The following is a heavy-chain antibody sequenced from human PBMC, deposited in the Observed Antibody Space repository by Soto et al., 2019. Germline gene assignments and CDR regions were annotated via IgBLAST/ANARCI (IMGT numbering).Heavy chain of an antibody. CDR2: IYHSGST. Sequence: QVQLQESGPGLVKPSGTLSLTCTVSGGSIRSSNWWSWVRQPPGKGLEWIGKIYHSGSTDYNPSLKSRVTISXXKXQXXIFLNLNAVTAADTAVYYCANLYCSGGSCYSDRDYWGQGTLVTVSS. D-gene: IGHD2-15*01. CDR1: GGSIRSSNW. CDR3: ANLYCSGGSCYSDRDY. V-gene: IGHV4-4*02. J-gene: IGHJ4*02.